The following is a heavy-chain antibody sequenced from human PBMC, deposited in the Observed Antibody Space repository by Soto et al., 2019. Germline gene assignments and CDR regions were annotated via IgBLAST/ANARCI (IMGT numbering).Heavy chain of an antibody. D-gene: IGHD2-2*01. V-gene: IGHV4-4*02. CDR3: ARVVGGDYYGMDV. CDR1: GGSISSSNW. Sequence: QVQLQESGPGLVKPSGTLSLTCAVSGGSISSSNWWSWVRQPPGKGLEWIGEIYHSGSTNYNPSPXXRXXISVDKSKNQFSLKLSSVTAADTAVYYCARVVGGDYYGMDVWGQGTTVTVSS. CDR2: IYHSGST. J-gene: IGHJ6*02.